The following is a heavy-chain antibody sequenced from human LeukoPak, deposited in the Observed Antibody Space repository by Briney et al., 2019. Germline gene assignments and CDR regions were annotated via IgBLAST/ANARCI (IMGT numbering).Heavy chain of an antibody. D-gene: IGHD6-13*01. CDR2: IFYSGTA. Sequence: SETLSLTCTVSGGSIASENYFWSWLRQHPEKGLEWFGYIFYSGTAYYNPSLKSRVTISVDTSKNQFSLKLNDVIAADTAVYYCAREVNEPASTDAFDSWGQGTMVTVSA. J-gene: IGHJ3*02. CDR3: AREVNEPASTDAFDS. CDR1: GGSIASENYF. V-gene: IGHV4-31*03.